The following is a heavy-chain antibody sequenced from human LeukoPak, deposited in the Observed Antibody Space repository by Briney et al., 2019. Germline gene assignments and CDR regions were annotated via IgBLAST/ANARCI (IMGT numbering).Heavy chain of an antibody. V-gene: IGHV3-11*01. CDR1: GFRFSDYY. D-gene: IGHD5-18*01. CDR3: ASGIQSRLSWFFDL. Sequence: PGGSLRLSCAASGFRFSDYYMTWIRQAPGKGPEWVAYISSPGTTLYYVDSVKGRFTISRDNAKNSMYLQMNSLRAEDTAVYYCASGIQSRLSWFFDLWGRGTQVIVSS. J-gene: IGHJ2*01. CDR2: ISSPGTTL.